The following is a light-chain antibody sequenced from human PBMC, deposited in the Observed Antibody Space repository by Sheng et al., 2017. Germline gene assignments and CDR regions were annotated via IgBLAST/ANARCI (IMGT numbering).Light chain of an antibody. Sequence: EIVLTQSPATLSLSPGERATLSCRASQSVSSYLAWYQHKPGQAPRLLIHDASNRAAGIPARFSGSGSGTNFTLTISNLEPEDFALYFCQQRGNWPPLTFGGGTTVEIK. CDR2: DAS. CDR1: QSVSSY. CDR3: QQRGNWPPLT. V-gene: IGKV3-11*01. J-gene: IGKJ4*01.